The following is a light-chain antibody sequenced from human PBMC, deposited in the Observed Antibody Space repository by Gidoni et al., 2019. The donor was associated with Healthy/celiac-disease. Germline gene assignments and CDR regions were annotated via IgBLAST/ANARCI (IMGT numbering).Light chain of an antibody. CDR2: GAS. Sequence: EIVLTPSPGTLSLSPGERATLSCRASQSVSSSDLAWYQQKPGQAPRLLIYGASSRATGIPDRFSGSGSGTDFTLTISRLEPEDFAVYYCQQYGSSPTFGQGTKVEIK. CDR1: QSVSSSD. V-gene: IGKV3-20*01. CDR3: QQYGSSPT. J-gene: IGKJ1*01.